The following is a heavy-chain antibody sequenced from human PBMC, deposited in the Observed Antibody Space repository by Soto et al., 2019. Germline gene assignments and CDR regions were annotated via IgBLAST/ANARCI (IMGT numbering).Heavy chain of an antibody. D-gene: IGHD3-10*01. J-gene: IGHJ6*02. Sequence: SETLSLTCTVSGGSISSGDYYWSWIRQPPGKGLEWIGYIYYSGSTYYNPSLKSRVTISVDTSKNQFSLKLSSVTAADTAVYYCARDTSYIPYGSVLYYYCGMDVWGQGTTVTVSS. V-gene: IGHV4-30-4*01. CDR2: IYYSGST. CDR1: GGSISSGDYY. CDR3: ARDTSYIPYGSVLYYYCGMDV.